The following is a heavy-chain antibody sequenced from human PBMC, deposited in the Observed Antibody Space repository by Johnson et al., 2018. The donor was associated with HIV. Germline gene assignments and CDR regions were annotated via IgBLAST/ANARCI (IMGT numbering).Heavy chain of an antibody. J-gene: IGHJ3*02. V-gene: IGHV3-23*04. CDR3: ARLPYSGDEDAFDI. Sequence: VQLVESGGGVVRPGGSLRLSCAASGFTFSSYAMSWVRQAPGKGLEWVSGISGSGGTYYADSVKGRFTISRDNSKNTLYLQMNSLRAEDTAAYYCARLPYSGDEDAFDIWGQGTMVTVSS. CDR2: ISGSGGT. D-gene: IGHD6-13*01. CDR1: GFTFSSYA.